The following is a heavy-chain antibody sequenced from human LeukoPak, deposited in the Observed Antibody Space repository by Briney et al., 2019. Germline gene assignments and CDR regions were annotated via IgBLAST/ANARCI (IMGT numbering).Heavy chain of an antibody. CDR3: ARDGGVGWLQFLPLYYFDY. CDR2: ISGSGSST. V-gene: IGHV3-23*01. D-gene: IGHD5-24*01. Sequence: GGSLRLSCAASGFTFTSYGMSWVRQAPGKGLEWVSSISGSGSSTYYADSVKGRFTISRDNSKNTLYLQMNSLRAEDTAVYYCARDGGVGWLQFLPLYYFDYWGQGTLVTVSS. J-gene: IGHJ4*02. CDR1: GFTFTSYG.